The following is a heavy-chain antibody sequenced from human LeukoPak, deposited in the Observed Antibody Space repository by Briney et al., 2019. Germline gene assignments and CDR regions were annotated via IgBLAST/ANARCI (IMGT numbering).Heavy chain of an antibody. Sequence: GGSLRLSCAASGFTFSAFWMHWVRQAPGTGPVWVSRISPDGSTTTYADSVKGRFTISRDNAKNTLYLQISSLRAEDTAVYYCARDMWGTSDYWGQGTLVTVSS. J-gene: IGHJ4*02. D-gene: IGHD1-14*01. CDR1: GFTFSAFW. CDR3: ARDMWGTSDY. CDR2: ISPDGSTT. V-gene: IGHV3-74*01.